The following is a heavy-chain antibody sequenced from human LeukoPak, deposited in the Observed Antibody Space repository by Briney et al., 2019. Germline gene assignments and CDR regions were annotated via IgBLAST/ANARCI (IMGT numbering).Heavy chain of an antibody. CDR2: MNPDSANT. CDR1: GYTFTSYD. V-gene: IGHV1-8*01. Sequence: ASVKVSCKASGYTFTSYDINWVRQATGQGLEWMGWMNPDSANTGYAQKFQGRVTMTRNTSISTAYMELSSLRSEDTAVYYCARAPRSWFGESLDAFDIWGQGTMVTVSS. J-gene: IGHJ3*02. D-gene: IGHD3-10*01. CDR3: ARAPRSWFGESLDAFDI.